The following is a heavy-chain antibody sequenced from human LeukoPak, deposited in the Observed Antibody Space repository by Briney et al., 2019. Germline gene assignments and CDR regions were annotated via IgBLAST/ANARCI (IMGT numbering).Heavy chain of an antibody. CDR2: INSDGSWT. D-gene: IGHD2-2*01. CDR1: GNYW. CDR3: VSFYETY. J-gene: IGHJ4*02. Sequence: GGSLRLSCAASGNYWMHWVRQAPGKGLVWVSHINSDGSWTSYADSVKGRFTITKDNAKNTVYLQMNNLRAEDTAVYYCVSFYETYWGRGTLVTVS. V-gene: IGHV3-74*01.